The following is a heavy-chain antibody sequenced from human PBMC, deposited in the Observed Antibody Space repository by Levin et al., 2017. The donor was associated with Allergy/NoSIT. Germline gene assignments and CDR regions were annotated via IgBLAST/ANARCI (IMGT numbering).Heavy chain of an antibody. V-gene: IGHV3-23*01. J-gene: IGHJ4*02. Sequence: SCAASGFTFNRYAMSWVRQAPGKGLEWVSGISGSGGSAYYADSVKGRFTISRDTSKNTLYLQMNSLRAEDTAVYFCAKDLVAATMTRYYFDYWGQGTLVTVSS. CDR2: ISGSGGSA. CDR3: AKDLVAATMTRYYFDY. CDR1: GFTFNRYA. D-gene: IGHD2-15*01.